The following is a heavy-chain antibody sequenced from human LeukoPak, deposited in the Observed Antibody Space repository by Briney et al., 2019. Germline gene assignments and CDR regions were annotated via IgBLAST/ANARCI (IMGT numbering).Heavy chain of an antibody. CDR1: GGSFSGYY. J-gene: IGHJ5*02. CDR3: AREGYCSSTSCSSFDP. CDR2: INHSGST. Sequence: PSETLSLTCAVYGGSFSGYYWSWIRQPPGKGLEWIGEINHSGSTNYNPSLKSRVTISVDTSKNQFSLKLSSVTAADTAVYYCAREGYCSSTSCSSFDPWGQGTLVTVSS. V-gene: IGHV4-34*01. D-gene: IGHD2-2*01.